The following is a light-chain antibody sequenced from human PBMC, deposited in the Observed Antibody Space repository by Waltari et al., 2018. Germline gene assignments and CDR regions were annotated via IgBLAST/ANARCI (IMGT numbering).Light chain of an antibody. J-gene: IGKJ1*01. Sequence: ETVLTQSPGTLSLSPGERATLSCRASQSVSSNYFAWYQQKPGQAPRLLIYGASGRATGIPDRFSGSGSGTDFTLTISRLEPEDFAVYYCQQYGNSPTTFGQGTKVEIK. CDR1: QSVSSNY. CDR3: QQYGNSPTT. CDR2: GAS. V-gene: IGKV3-20*01.